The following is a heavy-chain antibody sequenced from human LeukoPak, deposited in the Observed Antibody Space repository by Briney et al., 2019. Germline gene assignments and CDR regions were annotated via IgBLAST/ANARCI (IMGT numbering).Heavy chain of an antibody. D-gene: IGHD6-13*01. CDR3: ARGRSIAAAGILFDY. J-gene: IGHJ4*02. CDR2: INHSGST. V-gene: IGHV4-34*01. Sequence: SETLSLTCAVYGGSFSGYYWSWIRQPPGKGLEWTGEINHSGSTNYNPSLKSRVTISVDTSKNQFSLKLSSVTAADTAVYYCARGRSIAAAGILFDYWGQGTPVTVSS. CDR1: GGSFSGYY.